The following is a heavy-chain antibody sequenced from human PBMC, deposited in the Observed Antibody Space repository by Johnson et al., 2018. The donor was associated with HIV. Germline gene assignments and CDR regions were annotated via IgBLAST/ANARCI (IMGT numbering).Heavy chain of an antibody. CDR2: ISSSGGTI. CDR1: GFTFNDYY. Sequence: QVQLVESGGGLVQPGGSLRLSCAASGFTFNDYYMSWIRQAPGKGLEWVSYISSSGGTIYNADSVQGRFTISRNNAKNSLYLQMNSLRAEDTAVYFCATVWRNEGRHSFDVWGQGTMVTVSS. J-gene: IGHJ3*01. CDR3: ATVWRNEGRHSFDV. V-gene: IGHV3-11*04. D-gene: IGHD1-1*01.